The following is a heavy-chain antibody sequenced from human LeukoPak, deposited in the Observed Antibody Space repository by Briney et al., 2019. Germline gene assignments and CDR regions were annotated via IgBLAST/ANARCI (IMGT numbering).Heavy chain of an antibody. J-gene: IGHJ6*03. D-gene: IGHD5-18*01. Sequence: PGGSLRLSCAVSGFTVSTNYMSWVRQAPGKGLEWVANIKQDGSEKYYVDSVKGRFTISRDNAKNSLYLQMNSLRAEDTAVYYCARVISPRYSYGYYYYYMDVWGKGTTVTVSS. V-gene: IGHV3-7*01. CDR2: IKQDGSEK. CDR1: GFTVSTNY. CDR3: ARVISPRYSYGYYYYYMDV.